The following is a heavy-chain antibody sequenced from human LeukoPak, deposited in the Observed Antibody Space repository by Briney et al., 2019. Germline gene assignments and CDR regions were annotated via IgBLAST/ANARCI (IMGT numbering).Heavy chain of an antibody. D-gene: IGHD2-15*01. V-gene: IGHV1-69*06. CDR3: ARDFSLGTTYCSGGSCYWVVVSWFDP. CDR2: IIPIFGTA. Sequence: ASVKVSCKASGGTFSSYAISWVRQAPGQGLEWMGGIIPIFGTANYAQKFQGRVTITADKSTSTAYMELSSLRSEDTAVYYCARDFSLGTTYCSGGSCYWVVVSWFDPWGQGTLVTVSS. J-gene: IGHJ5*02. CDR1: GGTFSSYA.